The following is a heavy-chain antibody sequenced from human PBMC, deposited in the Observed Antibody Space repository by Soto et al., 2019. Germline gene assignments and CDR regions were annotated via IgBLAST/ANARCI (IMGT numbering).Heavy chain of an antibody. CDR1: GFTFSSYG. Sequence: ESGGGVVQPGRSLRLSCAASGFTFSSYGMHWVRQAPGKGLEWVAVISYDGSNKYYADSVKGRFTISRDNSKNTLYLQMNSLRAEDTAVYYAGREENYYYGMDVWGQGTTVTVSS. CDR2: ISYDGSNK. J-gene: IGHJ6*02. V-gene: IGHV3-30*03. CDR3: GREENYYYGMDV.